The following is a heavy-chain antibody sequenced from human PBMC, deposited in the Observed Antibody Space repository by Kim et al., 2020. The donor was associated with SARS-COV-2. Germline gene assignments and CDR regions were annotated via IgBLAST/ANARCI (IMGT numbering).Heavy chain of an antibody. CDR2: IWYDGSNK. Sequence: GGSLRLSCVTSGFTFSNYAMHWVRRAPDKGLEWVALIWYDGSNKYYANSVKGRFSISRDNSKNTLYLQMNSLRADDTAVYYCATAADHYGSARQDYWGRGTLVTVSS. J-gene: IGHJ4*02. CDR1: GFTFSNYA. CDR3: ATAADHYGSARQDY. D-gene: IGHD3-10*01. V-gene: IGHV3-33*01.